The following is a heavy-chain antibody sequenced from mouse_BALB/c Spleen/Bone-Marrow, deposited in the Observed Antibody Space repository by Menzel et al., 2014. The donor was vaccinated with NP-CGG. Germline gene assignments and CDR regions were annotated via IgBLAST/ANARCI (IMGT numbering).Heavy chain of an antibody. CDR2: ISSGGSYT. D-gene: IGHD2-4*01. Sequence: DVMLVESGGGLVKPGGSLKLSCAASGFAFSSYDMSWVRQTPEKRLEWVATISSGGSYTYYPDSVKGRFTISRDNARNTLYLQMSSLRSEDTALYCCARVLRVYAMDYWGQGTSVTVSS. CDR1: GFAFSSYD. V-gene: IGHV5-9*02. J-gene: IGHJ4*01. CDR3: ARVLRVYAMDY.